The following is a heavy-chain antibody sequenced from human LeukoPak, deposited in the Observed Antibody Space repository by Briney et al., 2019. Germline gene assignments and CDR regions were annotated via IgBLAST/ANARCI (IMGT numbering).Heavy chain of an antibody. CDR3: ARGGGLQRRYFEY. V-gene: IGHV3-23*01. CDR1: GFSVSNYA. D-gene: IGHD2-15*01. CDR2: FTAGGSST. J-gene: IGHJ4*02. Sequence: PGGSLRLSCAASGFSVSNYALSWVRQAPGKGLEWVSSFTAGGSSTYNTDSVEGRFTISRDISKNTLYMQMNSLRAEDTAIYYCARGGGLQRRYFEYWGQGTLVPVSS.